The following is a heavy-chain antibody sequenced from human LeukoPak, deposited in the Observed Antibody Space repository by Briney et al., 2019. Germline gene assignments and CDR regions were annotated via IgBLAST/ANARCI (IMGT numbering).Heavy chain of an antibody. D-gene: IGHD3-22*01. J-gene: IGHJ4*02. Sequence: PSETLSLTCTVSGGSVSSGSYYWSWIRQPPEKGLEWIGYIYYSGSTNYNPSLKSRVTISVDTSKNQFSLKLSSVTAADTAVYYCAREYYYERYFDYRGQGTLVTVSS. CDR2: IYYSGST. CDR3: AREYYYERYFDY. V-gene: IGHV4-61*01. CDR1: GGSVSSGSYY.